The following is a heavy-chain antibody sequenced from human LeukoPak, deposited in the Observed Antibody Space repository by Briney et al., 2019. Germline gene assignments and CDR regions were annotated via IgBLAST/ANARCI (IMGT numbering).Heavy chain of an antibody. CDR3: ARSLKYCSGGSCYSPEYYFDY. CDR1: GFTFSSYS. J-gene: IGHJ4*02. CDR2: ISSSSSYI. D-gene: IGHD2-15*01. V-gene: IGHV3-21*01. Sequence: PGGSLRLSCTGSGFTFSSYSMNWVRQAPGKGLEWVSSISSSSSYIYYADSVKGRFTISRDNAKNSLYLQMNSLRAEDTAVYYCARSLKYCSGGSCYSPEYYFDYWGQGTLVTVSS.